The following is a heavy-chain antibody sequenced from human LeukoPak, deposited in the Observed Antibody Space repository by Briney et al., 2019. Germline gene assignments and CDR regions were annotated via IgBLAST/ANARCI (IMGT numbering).Heavy chain of an antibody. CDR3: ARDNPYYYGSGSYSV. CDR1: GFTFRSYD. Sequence: GGSLRLSCGGTGFTFRSYDMHWVRQAPGKGLEWVSYISSSGSTIYYADSVKGRFTISRDNAKNSLYLQMNSLRAEDTAVYYCARDNPYYYGSGSYSVWGQGTLVTVSS. CDR2: ISSSGSTI. D-gene: IGHD3-10*01. V-gene: IGHV3-48*03. J-gene: IGHJ4*02.